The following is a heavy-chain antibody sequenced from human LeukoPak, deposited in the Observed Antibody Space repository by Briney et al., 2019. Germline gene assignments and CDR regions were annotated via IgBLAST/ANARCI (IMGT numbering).Heavy chain of an antibody. CDR3: ARESDFLGSGWYRLGAFDI. CDR1: GFTFSSYA. Sequence: GGSLRLSCAASGFTFSSYAMHWVRQAPGKGLEWVAVISYDGSNKYYADSVKGRFTISRDNSKNTLYLQMNSLRAEDTAVYYCARESDFLGSGWYRLGAFDIWGQGTMVTVSS. CDR2: ISYDGSNK. D-gene: IGHD6-19*01. V-gene: IGHV3-30-3*01. J-gene: IGHJ3*02.